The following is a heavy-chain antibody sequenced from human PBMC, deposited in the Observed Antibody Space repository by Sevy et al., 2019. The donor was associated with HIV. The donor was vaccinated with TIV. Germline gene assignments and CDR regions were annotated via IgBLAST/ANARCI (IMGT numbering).Heavy chain of an antibody. D-gene: IGHD5-18*01. CDR2: IYPGDSDI. CDR3: ARRAAMMADV. CDR1: GYSFTTYW. V-gene: IGHV5-51*01. J-gene: IGHJ6*02. Sequence: GESLKFSCKGSGYSFTTYWIGWVRQMPGKGLEWMAIIYPGDSDIRYSPSFEGQVTISADKSISTAYLQWSSLKASDTAMYYCARRAAMMADVWGQGTTVTVSS.